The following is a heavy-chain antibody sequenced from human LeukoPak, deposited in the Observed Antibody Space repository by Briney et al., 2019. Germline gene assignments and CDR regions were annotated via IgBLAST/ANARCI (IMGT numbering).Heavy chain of an antibody. J-gene: IGHJ4*02. V-gene: IGHV3-21*01. Sequence: PGGSLRLSCAASGFTFSSYTMNWVRQAPGKGLEWVSSISTSSIYIYYAESVKGRFTIPRDNSKNTLYLQMDSLSAEDTAVYYCVKVDTWGQGSLVTVSS. D-gene: IGHD5-18*01. CDR2: ISTSSIYI. CDR1: GFTFSSYT. CDR3: VKVDT.